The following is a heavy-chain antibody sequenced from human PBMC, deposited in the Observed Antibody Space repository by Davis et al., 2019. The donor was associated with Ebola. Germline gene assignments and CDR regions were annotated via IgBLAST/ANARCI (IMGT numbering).Heavy chain of an antibody. V-gene: IGHV3-53*01. J-gene: IGHJ2*01. Sequence: GGSLRLSCAASGFIVSDKYMSWVRQAPGKGLEWVSVIYRDERTYYADPVKGRFTVPRDNSENMLYLQMGTLRAEDTAVYYCARHVNGDFWYFDLWGRGTRVTISS. CDR1: GFIVSDKY. CDR3: ARHVNGDFWYFDL. CDR2: IYRDERT. D-gene: IGHD4-17*01.